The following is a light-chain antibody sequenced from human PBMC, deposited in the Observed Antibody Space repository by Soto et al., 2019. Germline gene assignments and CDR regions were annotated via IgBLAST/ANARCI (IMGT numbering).Light chain of an antibody. Sequence: IVLTQSPGTLSLSPGERATLSCRASQSVSSSYLAWYQQNRGQAPRLLIYGASSRAPGIPDRFGGSGSGTDFTLTINRLEPEDFAVYYCQQYGSSRWTFGQGTKVDIK. CDR2: GAS. CDR3: QQYGSSRWT. J-gene: IGKJ1*01. CDR1: QSVSSSY. V-gene: IGKV3-20*01.